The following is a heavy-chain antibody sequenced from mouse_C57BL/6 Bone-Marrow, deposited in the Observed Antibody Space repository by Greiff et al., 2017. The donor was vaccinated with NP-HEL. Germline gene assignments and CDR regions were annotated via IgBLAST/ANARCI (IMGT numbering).Heavy chain of an antibody. CDR2: IDPSDSET. CDR1: CSTFTRYW. V-gene: IGHV1-52*01. Sequence: QLQPPGAELFRPVSSVQLSCTASCSTFTRYWLHLLKQRPIQGLDWIGNIDPSDSETHYNQNFKDKATLTVDKSSSTAYLQLSSLTSEDSAVYYCAREGFAYWGPGTLVTVSA. CDR3: AREGFAY. J-gene: IGHJ3*01.